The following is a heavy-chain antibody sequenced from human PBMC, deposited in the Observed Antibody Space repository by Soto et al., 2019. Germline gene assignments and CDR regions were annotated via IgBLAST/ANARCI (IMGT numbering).Heavy chain of an antibody. J-gene: IGHJ4*02. Sequence: GGSLRLSCAASGFTFSSYWMHWVRQAPGKGLVWVSRINSDGSSTSYADSVKGRFTISRDNAKNTLYLQTNSLRAEDTAVYYCARDRYCSSTSCWSPEYFDYWGQGTLVTVS. V-gene: IGHV3-74*01. D-gene: IGHD2-2*01. CDR3: ARDRYCSSTSCWSPEYFDY. CDR1: GFTFSSYW. CDR2: INSDGSST.